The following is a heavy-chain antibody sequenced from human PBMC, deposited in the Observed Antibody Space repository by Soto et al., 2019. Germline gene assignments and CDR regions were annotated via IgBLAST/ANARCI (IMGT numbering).Heavy chain of an antibody. J-gene: IGHJ4*01. Sequence: ASVKVSCKASDYTFTSTNISWLRQAPGQGLEWMGWVSTHNGNTNYAQKFQDRVTMTTSTSTSTAYMELGSLRKEDTAVYFGEGDAVGESDYWGQGTRVAVSS. V-gene: IGHV1-18*01. CDR3: EGDAVGESDY. CDR2: VSTHNGNT. D-gene: IGHD4-17*01. CDR1: DYTFTSTN.